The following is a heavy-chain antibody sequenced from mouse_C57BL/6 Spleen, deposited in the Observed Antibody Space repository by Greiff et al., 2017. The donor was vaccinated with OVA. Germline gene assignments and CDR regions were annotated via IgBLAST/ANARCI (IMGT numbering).Heavy chain of an antibody. D-gene: IGHD1-1*01. Sequence: EVQLVESGGGLVKPGGSLKLSCAASGFTFSDYGMHWVRQAPEKGLEWVAYISSGSSTIYYADTVKGRFTISRDNAKNTLFLKMTSLRSEDTAMYYCARGLYYYGSTPYAMDYWGQGTSVTVSS. CDR1: GFTFSDYG. J-gene: IGHJ4*01. CDR3: ARGLYYYGSTPYAMDY. CDR2: ISSGSSTI. V-gene: IGHV5-17*01.